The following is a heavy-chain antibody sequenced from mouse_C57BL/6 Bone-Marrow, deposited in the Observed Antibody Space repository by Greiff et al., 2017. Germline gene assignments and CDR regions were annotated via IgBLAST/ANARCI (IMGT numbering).Heavy chain of an antibody. CDR3: ARDAPPSYAMDY. Sequence: EVMLVESGGGLVQSGRSLRLSCATSGFTFSDFYMEWVRQAPGKGLEWIAASRNKANDYTTEYSASVKGRFIVSRDTSQSILYLQMNALRAEDTAIYYWARDAPPSYAMDYWGQGTSVTVSS. V-gene: IGHV7-1*01. CDR2: SRNKANDYTT. CDR1: GFTFSDFY. J-gene: IGHJ4*01.